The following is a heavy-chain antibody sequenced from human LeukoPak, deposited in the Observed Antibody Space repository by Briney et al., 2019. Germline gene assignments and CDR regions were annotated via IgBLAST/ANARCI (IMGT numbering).Heavy chain of an antibody. Sequence: SETLSLTCTVSGGSISSYYWSWIRQPPGKGLEWIGYIYTSGSTNYNPSLKSRVPISVDTSKNHCSLKLSSVTAADTAVYYCARRGGFNWFDPWGQGTLVTVSS. CDR2: IYTSGST. CDR1: GGSISSYY. J-gene: IGHJ5*02. V-gene: IGHV4-4*09. D-gene: IGHD2-15*01. CDR3: ARRGGFNWFDP.